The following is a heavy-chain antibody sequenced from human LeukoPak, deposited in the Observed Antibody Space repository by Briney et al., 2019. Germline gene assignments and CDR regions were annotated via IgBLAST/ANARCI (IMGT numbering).Heavy chain of an antibody. V-gene: IGHV1-8*01. Sequence: APVKVSCKTSGYTFTNYDINWVRLATGQGLEWMGWMHPNSGKTVYAQKFQGRVTMTRDTSTSTAYMELSSLRFEDTAVYYCAKGWRSSGWYEEGSWGQGTLVTVSS. D-gene: IGHD6-13*01. J-gene: IGHJ5*02. CDR3: AKGWRSSGWYEEGS. CDR1: GYTFTNYD. CDR2: MHPNSGKT.